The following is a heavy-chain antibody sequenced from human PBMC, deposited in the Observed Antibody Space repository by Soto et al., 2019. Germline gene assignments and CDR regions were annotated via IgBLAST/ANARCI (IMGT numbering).Heavy chain of an antibody. CDR1: GYTFTGYY. D-gene: IGHD3-3*01. CDR3: ARGGFWSGYYNGFDY. J-gene: IGHJ4*02. Sequence: ASVKVSCKASGYTFTGYYMHWVRQAPGQGLEWIGWINPNSGGTNYAQKFQGRVTMTRDTSISTAYMELSRLRSDDTAVYYCARGGFWSGYYNGFDYWGQGTLVTVSS. CDR2: INPNSGGT. V-gene: IGHV1-2*02.